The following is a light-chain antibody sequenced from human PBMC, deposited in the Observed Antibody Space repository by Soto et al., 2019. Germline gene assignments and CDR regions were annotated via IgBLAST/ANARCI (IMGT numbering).Light chain of an antibody. CDR1: TSNIRNNA. CDR2: YDD. Sequence: QSVVTQPPSVSEAPRQRVTISCSGSTSNIRNNAVNWYQQVPAKAPNLLIYYDDLLTSWGSDRFSGSKSGTAASLAISGLQSEDEADYYCAAWHARLNGPVFGGGTKLTVL. CDR3: AAWHARLNGPV. J-gene: IGLJ3*02. V-gene: IGLV1-36*01.